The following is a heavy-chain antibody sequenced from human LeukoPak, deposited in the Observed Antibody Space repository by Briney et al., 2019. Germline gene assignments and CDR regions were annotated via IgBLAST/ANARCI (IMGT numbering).Heavy chain of an antibody. J-gene: IGHJ4*02. D-gene: IGHD1-26*01. CDR2: TNPKSGYT. Sequence: ASVKVSCKASGYTFTTYDINWVRRATGQGLEWMGWTNPKSGYTGYAQKFQGRVTMSRDTSTSTAYMELSSLRSEDTAVYYCARVAGSIDYWGQGTLVTVSS. CDR3: ARVAGSIDY. CDR1: GYTFTTYD. V-gene: IGHV1-8*01.